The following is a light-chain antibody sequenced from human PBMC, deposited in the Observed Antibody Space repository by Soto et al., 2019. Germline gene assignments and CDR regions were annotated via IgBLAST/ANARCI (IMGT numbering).Light chain of an antibody. CDR3: QQRFNWQVT. CDR2: GAS. Sequence: EIVLTQSPGTLSLSPGERAALSCRTSQSVSSNYLAWYQQKPGQAPRLLIYGASNRATGIPDRFSGSGSGTDFTLTISRLEPEDFAVYYCQQRFNWQVTFGQGTRLEIK. CDR1: QSVSSNY. V-gene: IGKV3D-20*02. J-gene: IGKJ5*01.